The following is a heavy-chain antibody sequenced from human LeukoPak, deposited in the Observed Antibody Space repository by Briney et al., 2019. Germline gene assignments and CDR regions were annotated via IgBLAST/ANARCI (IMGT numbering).Heavy chain of an antibody. CDR1: GASINSRDYY. Sequence: SETLSLTCTVSGASINSRDYYWGWIRQPPGQGLEWVGSIYSDGTTYYNPSLKSRVSISADTSKNHFSLWLSSVTAADMAVYYCAKHRGSFFEAFDIWGQGTAVSVSS. V-gene: IGHV4-39*01. CDR2: IYSDGTT. CDR3: AKHRGSFFEAFDI. J-gene: IGHJ3*02. D-gene: IGHD1-26*01.